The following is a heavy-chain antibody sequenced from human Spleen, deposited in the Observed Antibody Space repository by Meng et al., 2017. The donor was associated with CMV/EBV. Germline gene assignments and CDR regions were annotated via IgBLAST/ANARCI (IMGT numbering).Heavy chain of an antibody. J-gene: IGHJ2*01. CDR3: VKSIEGENSSSWWHDWYFDL. Sequence: FDDHTMHWVRQAPGKGLEWVSLINWDGDNRYYADSVKGRFTISRDNSKNSLYLQMNSLRTEDTALYYCVKSIEGENSSSWWHDWYFDLWGRGTLVTVSS. CDR1: FDDHT. V-gene: IGHV3-43*01. CDR2: INWDGDNR. D-gene: IGHD6-13*01.